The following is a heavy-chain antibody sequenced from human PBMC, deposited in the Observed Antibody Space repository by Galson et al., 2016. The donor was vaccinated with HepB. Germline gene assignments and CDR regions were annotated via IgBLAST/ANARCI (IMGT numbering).Heavy chain of an antibody. Sequence: SVKVSCKASAYDFVTYTMHWVRQAPGQRLEWMGWVNVGNGNTKYAQKFQGRVTITRDTSASTAYMELTSLRSEDTATYYCAFTYNPTGVVGLRFDPWGQGTLVTVSS. V-gene: IGHV1-3*01. J-gene: IGHJ5*02. CDR2: VNVGNGNT. CDR1: AYDFVTYT. CDR3: AFTYNPTGVVGLRFDP. D-gene: IGHD1-14*01.